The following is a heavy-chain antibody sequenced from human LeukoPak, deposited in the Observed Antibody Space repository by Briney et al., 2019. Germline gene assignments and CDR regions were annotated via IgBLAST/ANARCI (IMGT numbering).Heavy chain of an antibody. CDR1: GGSISSYY. J-gene: IGHJ4*02. Sequence: PSETLSLTCTVSGGSISSYYWRWIRQPAGKGLESIGRIYTSGSTNYNPSLKSRVTMSVDTSKNQFSLKLSSVTAADTAVYYCARSPDYSNTVSPYYFDYWGQGTLVTVSS. V-gene: IGHV4-4*07. D-gene: IGHD4-11*01. CDR2: IYTSGST. CDR3: ARSPDYSNTVSPYYFDY.